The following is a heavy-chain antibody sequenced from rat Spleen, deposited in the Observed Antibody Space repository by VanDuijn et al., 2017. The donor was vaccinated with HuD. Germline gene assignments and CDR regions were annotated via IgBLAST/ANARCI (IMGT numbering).Heavy chain of an antibody. J-gene: IGHJ2*01. CDR1: GFTYTNYV. CDR3: ARPPYNNYFDY. D-gene: IGHD1-10*01. CDR2: ISPSGGTT. Sequence: EVQLVESGGGLVQPGRSLKLSCAASGFTYTNYVMAWVRQAPTKGLEWVASISPSGGTTYYRDSVKGRFTISRDNAKNTLFLQMDSLRSEDTATYYCARPPYNNYFDYWGQGVMVTVSS. V-gene: IGHV5S13*01.